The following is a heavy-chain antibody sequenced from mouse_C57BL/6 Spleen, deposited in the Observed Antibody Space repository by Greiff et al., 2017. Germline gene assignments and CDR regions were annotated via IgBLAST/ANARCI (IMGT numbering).Heavy chain of an antibody. CDR3: ARVDYDY. Sequence: EVNLVESGGGLVKPGGSLKLSCAASGFTFSSYAMSWVRQTPEKRLEWVATISDGGSYTYYPDNVKGRFTISRDNAKNNLYLQMSHLKSEDTAMDYCARVDYDYWGQGTTLTVSS. J-gene: IGHJ2*01. CDR1: GFTFSSYA. V-gene: IGHV5-4*03. D-gene: IGHD2-4*01. CDR2: ISDGGSYT.